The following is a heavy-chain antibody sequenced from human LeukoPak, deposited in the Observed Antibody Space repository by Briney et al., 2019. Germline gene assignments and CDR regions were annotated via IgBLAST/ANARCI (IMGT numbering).Heavy chain of an antibody. CDR2: IRYDGSNK. D-gene: IGHD3-10*02. Sequence: GGSLRLSCAAPAFTFSSYGMHWVRQAPGKGLEWVTFIRYDGSNKYYADSVKGRFTISRDDSEKTLYLQMNSLRAEDTAVYYCAKDTYGLARVTMVGGDYWGQGTLVTVSS. CDR1: AFTFSSYG. CDR3: AKDTYGLARVTMVGGDY. J-gene: IGHJ4*02. V-gene: IGHV3-30*02.